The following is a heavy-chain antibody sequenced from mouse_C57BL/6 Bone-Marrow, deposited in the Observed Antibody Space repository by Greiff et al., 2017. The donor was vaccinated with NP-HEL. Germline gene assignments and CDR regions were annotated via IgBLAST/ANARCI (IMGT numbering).Heavy chain of an antibody. D-gene: IGHD2-4*01. J-gene: IGHJ2*01. CDR3: APPIYYDYDEGPFDY. CDR2: INPNYGTT. V-gene: IGHV1-39*01. Sequence: VQLQQSGPELVKPGASVKISCKASGYSFTDYNMNWVKQSNGKSLEWIGVINPNYGTTSYNQKFKGKATLTVDQSSSTAYMQLNSLTSEDSAVYYCAPPIYYDYDEGPFDYWGQGTTLTVSS. CDR1: GYSFTDYN.